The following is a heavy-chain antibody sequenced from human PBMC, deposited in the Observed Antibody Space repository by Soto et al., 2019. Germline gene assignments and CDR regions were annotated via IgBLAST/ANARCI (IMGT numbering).Heavy chain of an antibody. CDR3: TTLDGDYPASAWYYYYVMDV. Sequence: GGSLRLSCAASGITFSNAWMNWVRQAPGKGLEWVGRVRSKTHGGTTDYAAPVKGRFTISRDNSKNTLYLQMNSLKTEDTAVYYCTTLDGDYPASAWYYYYVMDVWGQGTTVTVSS. D-gene: IGHD4-17*01. J-gene: IGHJ6*02. CDR2: VRSKTHGGTT. CDR1: GITFSNAW. V-gene: IGHV3-15*07.